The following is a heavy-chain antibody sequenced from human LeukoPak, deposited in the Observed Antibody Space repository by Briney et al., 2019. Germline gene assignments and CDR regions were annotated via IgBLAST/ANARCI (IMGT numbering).Heavy chain of an antibody. D-gene: IGHD3-3*02. CDR2: ISAYNGNT. CDR1: GYTFTSYG. J-gene: IGHJ6*03. Sequence: ASVKVSCKASGYTFTSYGISWVRQAPGQGLEWMGWISAYNGNTNYAQKLQGRVTMTTDTSTSTAYMELRSLRSDDTAVYYCARTIFGVVPTYYYYYMDVWGKGTTVTVSS. CDR3: ARTIFGVVPTYYYYYMDV. V-gene: IGHV1-18*01.